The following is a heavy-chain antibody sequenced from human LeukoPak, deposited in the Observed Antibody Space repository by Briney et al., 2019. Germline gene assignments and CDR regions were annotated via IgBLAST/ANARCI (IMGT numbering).Heavy chain of an antibody. CDR2: INGNNGKT. Sequence: ASVKVSCXASGYTFTSYGINWVRQAQGQGLEWMAWINGNNGKTNYAQKLQGRVTMTTDTSTSTVYMELRSLRSDDTAVYHCARGTVSGQDYYYMDVWGTGTTVSVSS. D-gene: IGHD2-15*01. CDR3: ARGTVSGQDYYYMDV. V-gene: IGHV1-18*01. CDR1: GYTFTSYG. J-gene: IGHJ6*03.